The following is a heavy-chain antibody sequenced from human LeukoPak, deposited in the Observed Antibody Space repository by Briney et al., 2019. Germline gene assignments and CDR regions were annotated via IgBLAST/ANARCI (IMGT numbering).Heavy chain of an antibody. V-gene: IGHV3-30*03. CDR3: ARGAQADGY. Sequence: GGSLRLSCAASGFTFSSYGMHWVRQAPGKGLEWVAVISYDGSNKYYADSVKGRFTISRDNAKNSLYLQMNSLRAEDTAVYYCARGAQADGYWGQGTLVTVSS. D-gene: IGHD5-24*01. J-gene: IGHJ4*02. CDR2: ISYDGSNK. CDR1: GFTFSSYG.